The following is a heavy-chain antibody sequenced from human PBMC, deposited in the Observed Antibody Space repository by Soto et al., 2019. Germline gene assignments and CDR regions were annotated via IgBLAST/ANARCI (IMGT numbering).Heavy chain of an antibody. J-gene: IGHJ5*02. D-gene: IGHD3-10*01. CDR3: ARGRVVLLWFGDHNWFDP. CDR1: GGSFSGYY. Sequence: QVQLQQWGAGLLKPSETLSLTCAVYGGSFSGYYWSWIRQPPGKGLEWIGEINHSGSTNYNPSLKSRVTISVGTAKNQFSLKLSSVTAADTAVYYCARGRVVLLWFGDHNWFDPWGQGTLVTVSS. CDR2: INHSGST. V-gene: IGHV4-34*01.